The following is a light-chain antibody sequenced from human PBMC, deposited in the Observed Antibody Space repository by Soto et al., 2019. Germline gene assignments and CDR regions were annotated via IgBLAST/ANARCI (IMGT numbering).Light chain of an antibody. V-gene: IGKV3-11*01. CDR1: QSVGSS. Sequence: EIVLTQSPATLSLSPGERATLSCRASQSVGSSLAWYQQKSGQAPRPLIYDASNRAIGIPARFSARGSGTDFTLTISRLEPEDFAVYYCQQRSSWPSFGGGTKVEIK. CDR3: QQRSSWPS. CDR2: DAS. J-gene: IGKJ4*01.